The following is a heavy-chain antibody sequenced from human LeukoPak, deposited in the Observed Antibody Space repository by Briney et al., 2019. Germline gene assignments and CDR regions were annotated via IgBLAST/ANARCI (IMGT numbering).Heavy chain of an antibody. CDR3: ARDHGDPPYYYYYGMDV. D-gene: IGHD4-17*01. J-gene: IGHJ6*02. Sequence: SETLSLTCTVSGGSISSYYWSWIRQPPGKGLEWIGYIYYSGSTYYNPSLKSRVTISVDTSKNQFSLKLSSVTAADTAVYYCARDHGDPPYYYYYGMDVWGQGTTVTVSS. CDR1: GGSISSYY. CDR2: IYYSGST. V-gene: IGHV4-59*12.